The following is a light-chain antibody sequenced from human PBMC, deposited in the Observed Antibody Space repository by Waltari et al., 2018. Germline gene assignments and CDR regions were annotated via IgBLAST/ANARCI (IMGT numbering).Light chain of an antibody. CDR1: QGISSY. CDR2: VAS. J-gene: IGKJ1*01. V-gene: IGKV1-9*01. Sequence: DIQLTQSPSSLPASVGERVTITCRASQGISSYLAWYQQTPGKAPNLLIYVASTLQSGVPSRFSGSGSGTEFTLTISSLQPEDFGTYYCQQLKSFPRTFGQGTKVEIK. CDR3: QQLKSFPRT.